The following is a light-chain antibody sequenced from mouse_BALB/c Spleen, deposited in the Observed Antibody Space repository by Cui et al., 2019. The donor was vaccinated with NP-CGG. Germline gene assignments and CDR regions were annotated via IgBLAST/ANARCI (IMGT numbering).Light chain of an antibody. J-gene: IGLJ1*01. Sequence: QAVVTPESALTTSPGETVTLTCRSSIGSVTTSNYANWVQEKPDHLFTGLIGGTNNRVPGVPARFSGSLIGGKAALTITGAQTEDEAIYFCALWYSNHWVFGGGTKLTVL. CDR1: IGSVTTSNY. CDR2: GTN. CDR3: ALWYSNHWV. V-gene: IGLV1*01.